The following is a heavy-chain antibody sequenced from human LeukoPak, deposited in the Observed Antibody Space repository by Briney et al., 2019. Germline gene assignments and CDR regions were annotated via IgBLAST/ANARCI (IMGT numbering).Heavy chain of an antibody. V-gene: IGHV3-33*01. Sequence: GGSLRLSCAASGFTFSSYGMHWVSQAPGKGLEWVTVIWYDGSNKYYADSVKGRFTISRDNSKNTLYLQMNSLRAEDTAVYYCARDFSTSDTSGYDYWGQGTLVTVSS. J-gene: IGHJ4*02. CDR1: GFTFSSYG. D-gene: IGHD3-22*01. CDR3: ARDFSTSDTSGYDY. CDR2: IWYDGSNK.